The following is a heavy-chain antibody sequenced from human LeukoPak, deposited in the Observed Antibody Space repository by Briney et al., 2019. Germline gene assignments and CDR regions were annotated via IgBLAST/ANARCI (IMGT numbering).Heavy chain of an antibody. CDR2: IDPNSGGT. J-gene: IGHJ4*02. Sequence: GASVKVSCKASGYTFTSYGISWVRQAPGQGLEWMGWIDPNSGGTNYAQKFQGRVTMTRDTSISTAYMVLNRLRSDDTALYYCAREYYYTSGSYYNRIDYWGQGTLVTVSS. CDR1: GYTFTSYG. V-gene: IGHV1-2*02. D-gene: IGHD3-10*01. CDR3: AREYYYTSGSYYNRIDY.